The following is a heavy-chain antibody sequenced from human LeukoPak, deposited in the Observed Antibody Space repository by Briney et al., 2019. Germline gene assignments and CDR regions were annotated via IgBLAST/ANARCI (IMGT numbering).Heavy chain of an antibody. CDR2: INAGNGNT. CDR1: GYTFTSYD. V-gene: IGHV1-3*01. D-gene: IGHD5-18*01. Sequence: GASVKVSCKASGYTFTSYDINWVRQAPGQRLEWMGWINAGNGNTKYSQKFQGRVTITRDTSASTAYMELSSLRSEDTAVYYCARVGVTAMANFDYWGQGTLVIVSS. J-gene: IGHJ4*02. CDR3: ARVGVTAMANFDY.